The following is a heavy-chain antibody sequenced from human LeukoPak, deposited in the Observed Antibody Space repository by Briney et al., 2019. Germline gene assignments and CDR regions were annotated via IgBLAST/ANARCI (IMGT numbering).Heavy chain of an antibody. J-gene: IGHJ5*02. CDR1: GYTFTSYY. CDR2: INPSGGTT. V-gene: IGHV1-46*01. D-gene: IGHD4-17*01. CDR3: VRGWWGTDYGWTNWFDP. Sequence: ASVKVSCKASGYTFTSYYLHWVRQAPGQGLERMGIINPSGGTTSYEQKFQGRVTLTRDTSTSTVYMELSSLRSEDTAVYYCVRGWWGTDYGWTNWFDPWGQGTLVTVSS.